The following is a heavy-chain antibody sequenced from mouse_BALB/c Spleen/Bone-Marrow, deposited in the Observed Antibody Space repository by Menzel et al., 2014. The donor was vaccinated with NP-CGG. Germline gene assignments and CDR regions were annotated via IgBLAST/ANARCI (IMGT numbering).Heavy chain of an antibody. CDR2: TDPANGNT. D-gene: IGHD2-14*01. V-gene: IGHV14-3*02. J-gene: IGHJ3*01. CDR3: ASYYRYDRRFAY. CDR1: GFNIKDTY. Sequence: VHVKQSGAELVKPGDSVKLSCTASGFNIKDTYMHWVKQRPEQGLEWIGRTDPANGNTKYDPKFQGKATITADTSSNTAYLQLSSLTSEDTAVYYCASYYRYDRRFAYWGQGTLVTVSA.